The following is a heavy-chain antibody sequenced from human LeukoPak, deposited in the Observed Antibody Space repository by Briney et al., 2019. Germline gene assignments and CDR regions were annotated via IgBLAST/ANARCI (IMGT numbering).Heavy chain of an antibody. CDR2: INHSGSA. CDR1: DGSFRGYY. Sequence: SETLSLTCGVSDGSFRGYYWTWIRQSPGKGLEWIGEINHSGSANHNPSLKSRVTISMDTSKNQFSLKLSSVTAADTAVYYCARGLYYGSGTYIGGQGTLVTVSS. V-gene: IGHV4-34*01. CDR3: ARGLYYGSGTYI. D-gene: IGHD3-10*01. J-gene: IGHJ4*02.